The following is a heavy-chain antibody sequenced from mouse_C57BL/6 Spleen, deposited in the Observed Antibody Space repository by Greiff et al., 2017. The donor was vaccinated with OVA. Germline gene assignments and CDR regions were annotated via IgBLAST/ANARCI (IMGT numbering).Heavy chain of an antibody. J-gene: IGHJ3*01. CDR3: ARDGSSYSAY. CDR1: GYTFTSYW. Sequence: VQLQQPGAELVRPGSSVKLSCKASGYTFTSYWMDWVKQRPGQGLEWIGNIYPSDSETHYNQKFKDKATLIVDKSSSTAYMQLSSLTSEDSAVYYCARDGSSYSAYWGQGTLVTVSA. CDR2: IYPSDSET. D-gene: IGHD1-1*01. V-gene: IGHV1-61*01.